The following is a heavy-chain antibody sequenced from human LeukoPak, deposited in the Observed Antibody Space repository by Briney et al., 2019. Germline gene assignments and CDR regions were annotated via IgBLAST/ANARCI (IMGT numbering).Heavy chain of an antibody. D-gene: IGHD1-1*01. J-gene: IGHJ4*02. CDR2: IYFTGST. Sequence: SETLSLTCTVSGGSTRSGDSYWGWIRQPPGKGLEWVGHIYFTGSTYYNPSLKNRVIISVDTSANQFSLRLDSVTAADTAVYYCARGKHQLALFDYWGQGTLVTVSS. CDR1: GGSTRSGDSY. CDR3: ARGKHQLALFDY. V-gene: IGHV4-30-4*01.